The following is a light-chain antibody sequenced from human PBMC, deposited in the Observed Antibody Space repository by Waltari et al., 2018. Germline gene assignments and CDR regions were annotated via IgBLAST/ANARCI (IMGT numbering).Light chain of an antibody. CDR3: SSNAGGHVV. Sequence: QSALTQPASVSGSPGQSTTISCTGASSDFGKSNLVSWFQKYPGKAPTLLIYEVSNRPSGGSHRFAGAKSGNTASLTISGLRTEDEADYYCSSNAGGHVVFGSGTKVTVL. CDR1: SSDFGKSNL. J-gene: IGLJ1*01. V-gene: IGLV2-23*02. CDR2: EVS.